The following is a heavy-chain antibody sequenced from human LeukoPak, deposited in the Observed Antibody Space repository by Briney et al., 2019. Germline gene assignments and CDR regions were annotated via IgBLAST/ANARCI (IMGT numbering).Heavy chain of an antibody. CDR3: ARDEVGGPLLY. CDR1: GFTFSNYW. D-gene: IGHD2-15*01. CDR2: IKEDGSEK. J-gene: IGHJ4*02. Sequence: PGGSLRLSCAGSGFTFSNYWMSWVRQAPGKGLEWVANIKEDGSEKKYVDPVKGRFTISRDNAKSSLYLQMNSLRAEDTAVYYCARDEVGGPLLYWGQGNLVTVSS. V-gene: IGHV3-7*01.